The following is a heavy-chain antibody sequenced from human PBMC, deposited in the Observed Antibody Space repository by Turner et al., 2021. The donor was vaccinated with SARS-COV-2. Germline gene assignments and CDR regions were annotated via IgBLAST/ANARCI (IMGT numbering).Heavy chain of an antibody. V-gene: IGHV4-4*07. CDR2: MYTSGST. D-gene: IGHD3-9*01. Sequence: QVQLQESGPGLVKPSQTLSLTCTVSGDSISGYYWSWIRQPAGKGLEWIGRMYTSGSTNYNPSLKSRVTMSLDSSKNQFYLKLNSVTAAETAMYYCARSGTGRYFDWLLLIDYWGQGTLVTVSS. CDR3: ARSGTGRYFDWLLLIDY. J-gene: IGHJ4*02. CDR1: GDSISGYY.